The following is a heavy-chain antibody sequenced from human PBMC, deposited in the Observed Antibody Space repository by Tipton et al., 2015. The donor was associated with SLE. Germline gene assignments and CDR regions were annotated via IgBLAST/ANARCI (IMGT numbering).Heavy chain of an antibody. CDR3: AREKGDAYPNLVAFDI. CDR1: GGSINNYY. Sequence: LRLSCTVSGGSINNYYWSWIRQPPGKGLEWIGYIYYSGSTNYNPSLKSRVTISVDTSKNRFSLKLSSVTAADTAVYYCAREKGDAYPNLVAFDIWGQGTMVTVSS. J-gene: IGHJ3*02. CDR2: IYYSGST. D-gene: IGHD3-16*01. V-gene: IGHV4-59*01.